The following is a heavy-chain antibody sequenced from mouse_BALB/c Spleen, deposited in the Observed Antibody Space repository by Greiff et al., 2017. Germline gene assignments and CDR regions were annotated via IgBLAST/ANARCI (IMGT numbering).Heavy chain of an antibody. Sequence: EVQLQPSGPELVKPGASVKMSCQASGYPFTSYVMHWVKQKPGQGLEWIGYINPYNDGTKYNEKFKGKATLTSDKSSSTSYMELSILTSEDSAVDYCAREAYCNYLYAMDYWGQGTSVTVSS. D-gene: IGHD2-10*02. J-gene: IGHJ4*01. CDR2: INPYNDGT. CDR3: AREAYCNYLYAMDY. V-gene: IGHV1-14*01. CDR1: GYPFTSYV.